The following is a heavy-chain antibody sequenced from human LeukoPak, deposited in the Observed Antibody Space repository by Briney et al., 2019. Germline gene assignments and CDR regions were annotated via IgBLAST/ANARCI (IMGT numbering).Heavy chain of an antibody. CDR2: ISYDGSNK. V-gene: IGHV3-30-3*01. CDR3: ARGPFDY. Sequence: GGSLRLSCAASGFTFSSYAMHWVRQAPGKGLEWVAVISYDGSNKYYADSVKGRFTISRDNSKNTLYLQMNSLRAEDTVVYYCARGPFDYWGQGTLVTVSS. CDR1: GFTFSSYA. J-gene: IGHJ4*02.